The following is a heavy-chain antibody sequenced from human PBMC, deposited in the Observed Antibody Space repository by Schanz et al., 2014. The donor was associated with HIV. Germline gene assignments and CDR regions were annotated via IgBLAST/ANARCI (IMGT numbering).Heavy chain of an antibody. D-gene: IGHD6-19*01. CDR1: GFTFSSYS. CDR3: ARGRGIAVADYGMDV. CDR2: VSSGSSFI. V-gene: IGHV3-21*01. Sequence: EVQLVESGGGLVKPGGSLRLSCAASGFTFSSYSMNWVRQAPGKGLAWVSSVSSGSSFIYYADSVKGRFTISRDNAKNSLYLQMNSLRAEDTAVYYCARGRGIAVADYGMDVWGQGTTVTVSS. J-gene: IGHJ6*02.